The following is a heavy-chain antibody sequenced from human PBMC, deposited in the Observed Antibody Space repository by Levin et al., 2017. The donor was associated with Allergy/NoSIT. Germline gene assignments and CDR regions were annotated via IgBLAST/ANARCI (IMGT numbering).Heavy chain of an antibody. CDR1: GYSFTSYW. CDR3: ASPVHYGSGSYAH. D-gene: IGHD3-10*01. J-gene: IGHJ4*02. CDR2: IYPGDSDT. V-gene: IGHV5-51*01. Sequence: GESLKISCKGSGYSFTSYWIGWVRQMPGKGLEWEGIIYPGDSDTRYSPSFQGPVTISADKSISTAYLQWSSLKASDTAMYYCASPVHYGSGSYAHWGQGTLVTVSS.